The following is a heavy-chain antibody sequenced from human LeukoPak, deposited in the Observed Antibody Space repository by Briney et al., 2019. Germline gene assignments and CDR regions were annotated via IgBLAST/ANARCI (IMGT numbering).Heavy chain of an antibody. V-gene: IGHV5-51*01. J-gene: IGHJ4*02. CDR2: IYPGDSDN. CDR1: GYRFSNYW. D-gene: IGHD1-1*01. CDR3: ARLLRSQLLPLLLY. Sequence: GEPLKISCQGSGYRFSNYWIVWMRKMPGNGLEWMGIIYPGDSDNRYSPSFQGQVTISADRSVNTAYLQWSSLKASDTAMYYCARLLRSQLLPLLLYWGQGTLVTVSS.